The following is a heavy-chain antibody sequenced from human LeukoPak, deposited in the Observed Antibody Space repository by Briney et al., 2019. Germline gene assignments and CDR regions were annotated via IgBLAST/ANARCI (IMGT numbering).Heavy chain of an antibody. CDR3: AREGSGWNFDY. D-gene: IGHD6-19*01. CDR1: GFTFSSYT. J-gene: IGHJ4*02. CDR2: ISSRSSYI. V-gene: IGHV3-21*01. Sequence: GGSLRLSCAASGFTFSSYTMNWARQAPGKGLEWVSSISSRSSYIYYADSVRGRFTIARDNAKNSLYLQMNSLRAEDTAVYYCAREGSGWNFDYWGQGTLVTVSS.